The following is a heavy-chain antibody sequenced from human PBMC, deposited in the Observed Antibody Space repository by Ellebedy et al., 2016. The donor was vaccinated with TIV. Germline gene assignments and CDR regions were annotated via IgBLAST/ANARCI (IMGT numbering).Heavy chain of an antibody. CDR1: GFTFDDYA. V-gene: IGHV3-9*01. CDR2: ISWNSGSI. D-gene: IGHD3-16*01. J-gene: IGHJ6*02. Sequence: GGSLRLSXAASGFTFDDYAMHWVRQAPGKGLEWVSGISWNSGSIGYADSVKGRFTISRDNAKNSLYLQMNSLRAEDTALYYCAKETGPWGVGGGMDVWGQGTTVTVSS. CDR3: AKETGPWGVGGGMDV.